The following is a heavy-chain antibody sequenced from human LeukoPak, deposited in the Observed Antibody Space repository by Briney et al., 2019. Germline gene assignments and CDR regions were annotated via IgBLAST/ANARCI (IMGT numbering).Heavy chain of an antibody. Sequence: PGGSLRLPCAASGFTVSRNYMSWVRQAPGKGLEWVPVIYSGGSTYYADSVKGRFTISRDNSKNTLYLQMNSLRAEDTAVYYCARERATSRSGAFDIWGQGTLVTVSS. CDR2: IYSGGST. V-gene: IGHV3-53*01. D-gene: IGHD5-12*01. CDR1: GFTVSRNY. J-gene: IGHJ3*02. CDR3: ARERATSRSGAFDI.